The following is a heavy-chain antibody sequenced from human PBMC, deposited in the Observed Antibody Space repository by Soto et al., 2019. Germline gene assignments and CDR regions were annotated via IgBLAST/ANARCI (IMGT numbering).Heavy chain of an antibody. CDR3: ARVSVGYFYYYYYGMDV. CDR1: GYSFTSYW. CDR2: IDPSDSYT. D-gene: IGHD3-22*01. J-gene: IGHJ6*02. Sequence: LKISCKGSGYSFTSYWISWVRQMPGKGLEWMGRIDPSDSYTNYSPSFQGHVTISADKSISTAYLQWSSLKASDTATYYCARVSVGYFYYYYYGMDVWGQGTTVTVSS. V-gene: IGHV5-10-1*01.